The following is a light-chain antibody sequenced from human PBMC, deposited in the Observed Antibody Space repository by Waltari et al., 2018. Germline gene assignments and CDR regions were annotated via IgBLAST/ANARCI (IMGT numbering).Light chain of an antibody. Sequence: SSELTQPPSVSVAPGKTARITCGGHDIGSQSVHWYQQKPGQAPGVVIHYDTDRPSGSPERFSGSNSGNTATLTISRGEAGDEADYYCQVWDISTDQPIFGGGTKLTVL. V-gene: IGLV3-21*04. CDR3: QVWDISTDQPI. CDR2: YDT. CDR1: DIGSQS. J-gene: IGLJ2*01.